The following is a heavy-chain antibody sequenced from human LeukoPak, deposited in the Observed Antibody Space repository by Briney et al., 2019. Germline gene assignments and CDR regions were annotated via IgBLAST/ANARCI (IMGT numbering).Heavy chain of an antibody. Sequence: PGASLRLAWAASGLTVSSNYMSSGRQAPGEGLWWVSVIYSGGSTYYTASAKGRVTISRDNSKNTLYLQMNSLRPEDTALYYCAKDRSAFDFLGQGAMVTVSS. CDR1: GLTVSSNY. V-gene: IGHV3-53*01. J-gene: IGHJ3*01. CDR3: AKDRSAFDF. CDR2: IYSGGST.